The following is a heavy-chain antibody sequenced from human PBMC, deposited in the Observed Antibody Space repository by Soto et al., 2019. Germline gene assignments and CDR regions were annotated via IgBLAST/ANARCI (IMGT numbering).Heavy chain of an antibody. CDR2: INHSGST. D-gene: IGHD2-21*02. Sequence: PSETLSLTCAVYGGSFSGYYWSWIRQPPGKGLEWIGEINHSGSTNYNPSLKSRVTISVDTSKNQFSLKLSSVTAADTAVYYCARASIGGNSGSFDYWGQGTLVTVSS. CDR3: ARASIGGNSGSFDY. CDR1: GGSFSGYY. J-gene: IGHJ4*02. V-gene: IGHV4-34*01.